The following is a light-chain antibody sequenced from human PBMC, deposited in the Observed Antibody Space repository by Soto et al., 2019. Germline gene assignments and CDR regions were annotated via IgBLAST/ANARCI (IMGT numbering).Light chain of an antibody. CDR1: SSDVGSYNL. J-gene: IGLJ1*01. Sequence: QSVLTQPASVSGSPGQSITNSCTGTSSDVGSYNLVSWYQQNPGKAPKLMIYEGSKRPSGLSNRFSGSKSGNTASLTISGLQAEDEADYYCCSYEGSYTYVFGTGTKVTVL. V-gene: IGLV2-23*01. CDR3: CSYEGSYTYV. CDR2: EGS.